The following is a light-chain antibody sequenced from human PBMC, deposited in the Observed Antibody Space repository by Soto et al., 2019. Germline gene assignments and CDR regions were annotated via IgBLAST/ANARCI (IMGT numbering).Light chain of an antibody. V-gene: IGKV3-20*01. CDR1: QSISSSY. J-gene: IGKJ2*01. CDR3: QQYDSSPTYT. CDR2: ETS. Sequence: EIVLTQSPGTLSLSPGERATLSCRASQSISSSYLAWYQQRPGQAPRLLIYETSNRATGIPGRFSGSGSGIAFTLTISRLEPEDFAVYYCQQYDSSPTYTFGQGTKLEIK.